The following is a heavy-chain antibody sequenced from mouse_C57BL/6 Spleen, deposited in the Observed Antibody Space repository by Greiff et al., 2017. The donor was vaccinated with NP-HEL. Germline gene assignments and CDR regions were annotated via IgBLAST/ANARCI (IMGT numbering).Heavy chain of an antibody. D-gene: IGHD2-4*01. CDR3: ARMKSMDDYDGYFDV. V-gene: IGHV8-8*01. CDR1: GFSLSTFGMG. J-gene: IGHJ1*03. CDR2: IWWDDDK. Sequence: ESGPGILQPSQTLSLTCSFSGFSLSTFGMGVGWIRQPSGKGLEWLAHIWWDDDKYYNPALKSRLTISKDTSKNQVFLKIANVDTADTATYYCARMKSMDDYDGYFDVWGTGTTVTVSS.